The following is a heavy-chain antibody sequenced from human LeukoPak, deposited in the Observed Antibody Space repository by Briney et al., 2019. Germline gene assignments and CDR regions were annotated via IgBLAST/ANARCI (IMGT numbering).Heavy chain of an antibody. CDR1: GGSFSGYY. CDR3: ARQDTVVVVAAKDYYYYMDV. D-gene: IGHD2-15*01. CDR2: INHSGST. Sequence: SETLSLTCAVYGGSFSGYYWSWIRQPPGKGLEWIGEINHSGSTNYNPSLKSRVTISVDTSKNQFSLKLSSVTAADTAVYYCARQDTVVVVAAKDYYYYMDVWGKGTTVTVSS. V-gene: IGHV4-34*01. J-gene: IGHJ6*03.